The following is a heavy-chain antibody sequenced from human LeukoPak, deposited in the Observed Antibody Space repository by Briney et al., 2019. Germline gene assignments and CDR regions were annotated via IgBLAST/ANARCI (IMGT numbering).Heavy chain of an antibody. J-gene: IGHJ5*02. CDR3: AREEEIVVVPAAIWFDP. V-gene: IGHV1-69*04. D-gene: IGHD2-2*02. CDR1: GGTFSSYT. Sequence: GSSVKVSCKASGGTFSSYTISWVRQAPGRGLEWMGRIIPILGIANYAQKFQGRVTITAGKSTSTAYMELSSLRSEDTAVYYCAREEEIVVVPAAIWFDPWGQGTLVTVSS. CDR2: IIPILGIA.